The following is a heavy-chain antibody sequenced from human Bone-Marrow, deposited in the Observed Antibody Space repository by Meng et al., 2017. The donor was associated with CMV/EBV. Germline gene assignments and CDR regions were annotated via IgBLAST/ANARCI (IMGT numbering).Heavy chain of an antibody. CDR1: GGSISSSSYY. Sequence: SETLSLTCTVSGGSISSSSYYWGWIRQPPGKGLEWIGSIYYSGSTYYNPSLKSRVTISVDTSKNQFSLKLSSVTAADTAVYYCARDGGYSRSVYGLYYYYGMDVCGQGTTVTVSS. V-gene: IGHV4-39*07. J-gene: IGHJ6*02. CDR3: ARDGGYSRSVYGLYYYYGMDV. CDR2: IYYSGST. D-gene: IGHD3-22*01.